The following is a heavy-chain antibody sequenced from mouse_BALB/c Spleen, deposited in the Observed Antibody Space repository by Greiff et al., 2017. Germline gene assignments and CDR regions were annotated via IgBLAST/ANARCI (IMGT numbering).Heavy chain of an antibody. CDR1: GYTFTSYW. V-gene: IGHV1S81*02. CDR3: ARLGLGGFAY. CDR2: INPSNGRT. Sequence: QVQLKQPGAELVKPGASVKLSCKASGYTFTSYWMHWVKQRPGQGLEWIGEINPSNGRTNYNEKFKSKATLTVDKSSSTAYMQLSSLTSEDSAVYYCARLGLGGFAYWGQGTLVTVSA. D-gene: IGHD3-1*01. J-gene: IGHJ3*01.